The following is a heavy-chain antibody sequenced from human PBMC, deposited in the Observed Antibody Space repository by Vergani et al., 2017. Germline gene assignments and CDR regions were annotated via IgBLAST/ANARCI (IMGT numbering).Heavy chain of an antibody. V-gene: IGHV3-13*01. Sequence: EVQLVESGGGLVQPGGSLRLSCAASGFTFSSYDMHWVRQATGKGLEWVSAIGTAGDTYYPGSVKGRFTISRENAKNSLYLQMNSLRAGDAAVYYCARGNYDFWSGYSAPYYYCYYMDVWGKGTTVTVSS. CDR3: ARGNYDFWSGYSAPYYYCYYMDV. CDR1: GFTFSSYD. CDR2: IGTAGDT. D-gene: IGHD3-3*01. J-gene: IGHJ6*03.